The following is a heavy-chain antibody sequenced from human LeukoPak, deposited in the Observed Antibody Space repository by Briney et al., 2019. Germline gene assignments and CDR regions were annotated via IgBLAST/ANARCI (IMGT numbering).Heavy chain of an antibody. CDR2: FDPEDGET. CDR1: GYTLTELS. V-gene: IGHV1-24*01. Sequence: GASVRVSCKVSGYTLTELSMHWVRQAPGKGLEWMGGFDPEDGETIYAQKFQGRVTMTEDTSTDTAYMELSSLRSGDTAVYYCATFDITMVRGVIITLQWFDPWGQGTLVTVSS. CDR3: ATFDITMVRGVIITLQWFDP. D-gene: IGHD3-10*01. J-gene: IGHJ5*02.